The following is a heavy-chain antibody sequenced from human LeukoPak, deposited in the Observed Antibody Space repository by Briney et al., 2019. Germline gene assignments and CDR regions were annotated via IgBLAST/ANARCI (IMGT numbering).Heavy chain of an antibody. V-gene: IGHV3-48*01. J-gene: IGHJ4*02. Sequence: GGSLRLSRAASGFTFSSYSMNWVRQAPGKGLEWVSYISSSSSTIYYADSVKGRFTISRDNAKNSLYLQMNSLRAEDTAVYYCARGVGATKRLYYFDYWGQGTLVTVSS. CDR3: ARGVGATKRLYYFDY. CDR2: ISSSSSTI. CDR1: GFTFSSYS. D-gene: IGHD1-26*01.